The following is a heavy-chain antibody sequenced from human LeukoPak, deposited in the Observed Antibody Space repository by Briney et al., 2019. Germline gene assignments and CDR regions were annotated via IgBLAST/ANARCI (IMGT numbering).Heavy chain of an antibody. CDR1: GYTFTSYG. D-gene: IGHD5-12*01. CDR2: ISAYNGNT. Sequence: ASVKVSCKASGYTFTSYGISWLRQAPGQGLEWMGWISAYNGNTNYAQKLQGRVTMTTDTSTSTAYMELRSLRSDDTAVYYCARSRVVATMNYYYGMDVWGQGTTVTVS. V-gene: IGHV1-18*01. J-gene: IGHJ6*02. CDR3: ARSRVVATMNYYYGMDV.